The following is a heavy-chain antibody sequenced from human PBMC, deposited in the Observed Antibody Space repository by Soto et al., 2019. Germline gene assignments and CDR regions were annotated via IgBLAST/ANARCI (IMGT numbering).Heavy chain of an antibody. CDR3: ARQRDYYDSSGDY. Sequence: PGESLKISWNGSGYSFTSYWIGWVRQMPGKGLEWMGIIYPGDSDTRYSPSFQGQVTISADKSISTAYLQWSSLKASDTAMYYCARQRDYYDSSGDYWGQGTLVTVSS. CDR1: GYSFTSYW. V-gene: IGHV5-51*01. J-gene: IGHJ4*02. CDR2: IYPGDSDT. D-gene: IGHD3-22*01.